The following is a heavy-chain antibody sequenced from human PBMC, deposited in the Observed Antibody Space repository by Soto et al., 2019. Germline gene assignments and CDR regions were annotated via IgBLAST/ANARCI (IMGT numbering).Heavy chain of an antibody. CDR2: IYYSGST. CDR1: GGSVSSGRYY. CDR3: ARDQGYCSGGTCYSVERVAAFDI. J-gene: IGHJ3*02. V-gene: IGHV4-61*01. Sequence: SETLSLTCTVSGGSVSSGRYYRSWIRQPPGKGLEWIGYIYYSGSTNYNPSLKSRVTISVDTSKNQFSLKLSSVTAADTAVYYCARDQGYCSGGTCYSVERVAAFDIWGQGTMVTVSS. D-gene: IGHD2-15*01.